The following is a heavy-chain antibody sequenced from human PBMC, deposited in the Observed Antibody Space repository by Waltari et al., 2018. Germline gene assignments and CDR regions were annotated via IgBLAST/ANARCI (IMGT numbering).Heavy chain of an antibody. CDR1: GGSISSSSYY. V-gene: IGHV4-39*01. CDR2: IYYSGGT. J-gene: IGHJ5*02. CDR3: ARLHLSQPRFDP. Sequence: QLQLQESGPGLVKPSETLSLTCTVSGGSISSSSYYWGWIRQPPGKGLEWIGSIYYSGGTYYNPSLKSRVTISVDTSKTQFSLKLSSVTAADTAVYYCARLHLSQPRFDPWGQGTLVTVSS.